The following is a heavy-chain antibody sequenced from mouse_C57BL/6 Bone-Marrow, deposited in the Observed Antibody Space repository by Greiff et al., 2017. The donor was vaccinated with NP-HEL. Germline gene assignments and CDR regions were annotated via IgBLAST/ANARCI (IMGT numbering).Heavy chain of an antibody. Sequence: VQLQQPGAELVRPGSSVKLSCKASGYTFTSYWMDWVKQRPGQGLEWIGNIYPSDSETNYNQKFKDKATLTVDKSSSTAYMQLSSLTSEDSAVYYCARGAITTVAPAWFAYWGQGTLVTVSA. J-gene: IGHJ3*01. V-gene: IGHV1-61*01. CDR3: ARGAITTVAPAWFAY. D-gene: IGHD1-1*01. CDR1: GYTFTSYW. CDR2: IYPSDSET.